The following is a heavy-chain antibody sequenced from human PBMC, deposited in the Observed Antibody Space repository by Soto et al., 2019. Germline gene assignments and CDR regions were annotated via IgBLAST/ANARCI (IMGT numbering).Heavy chain of an antibody. J-gene: IGHJ6*02. D-gene: IGHD5-18*01. V-gene: IGHV3-30-3*01. CDR3: ARDLVDTAMEGIYYYYGMDV. CDR2: ISYDGSNK. Sequence: QPGGSLRLSCAASGFTFSSYAMHWVRQAPGKGLEWVAVISYDGSNKYYADSVKGRFTISRDNSKNTLYLQMNSLRAEDTAVYYCARDLVDTAMEGIYYYYGMDVWGQGTTVTVSS. CDR1: GFTFSSYA.